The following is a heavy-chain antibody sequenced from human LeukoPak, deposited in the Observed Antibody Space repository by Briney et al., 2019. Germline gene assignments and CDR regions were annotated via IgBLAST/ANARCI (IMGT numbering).Heavy chain of an antibody. D-gene: IGHD6-19*01. Sequence: SETLSLTXAVSGYSISSGYCWGWIRQPPGKGLEWIGSIYHSGSTYYNPSLKSRVTISVDTSKNQFSLKLSSVTAADTAVYYCARYGYSSGWGQGTLVTVSS. CDR3: ARYGYSSG. J-gene: IGHJ4*02. CDR2: IYHSGST. V-gene: IGHV4-38-2*01. CDR1: GYSISSGYC.